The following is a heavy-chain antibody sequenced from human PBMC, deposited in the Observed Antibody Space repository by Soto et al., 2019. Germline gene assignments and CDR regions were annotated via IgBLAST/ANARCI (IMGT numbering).Heavy chain of an antibody. CDR2: INPNSGGT. J-gene: IGHJ4*02. V-gene: IGHV1-2*02. CDR1: GYTFTGYY. Sequence: ASVKVSCKASGYTFTGYYMHWVRQAPGQGLEWMGWINPNSGGTNYAQKFQGRVTMTRDTSISTAYMELSRLRSDDTAVYYCARDPGGSYYHFDYWGQGTLVTVSS. D-gene: IGHD1-26*01. CDR3: ARDPGGSYYHFDY.